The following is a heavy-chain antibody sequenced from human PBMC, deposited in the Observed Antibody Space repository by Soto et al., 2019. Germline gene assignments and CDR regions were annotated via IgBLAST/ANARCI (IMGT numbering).Heavy chain of an antibody. CDR2: MHHSGVT. D-gene: IGHD3-16*01. J-gene: IGHJ4*03. V-gene: IGHV4-30-4*01. CDR3: ATYLLGEFDL. Sequence: SETLSLTCTVAGYSLSSRGDCLRWIRQPPGEGLEWIGYMHHSGVTYYNPSLQSRVALSVDTSRNQISLRLTSVTAADTAVYFCATYLLGEFDLWGQGTPVTVSS. CDR1: GYSLSSRGDC.